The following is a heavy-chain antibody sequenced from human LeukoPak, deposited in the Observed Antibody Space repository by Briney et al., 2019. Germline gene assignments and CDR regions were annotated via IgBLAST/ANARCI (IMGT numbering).Heavy chain of an antibody. CDR1: GGSISSYY. D-gene: IGHD2-21*01. V-gene: IGHV4-4*07. CDR2: MHSGGST. J-gene: IGHJ6*02. CDR3: AREDSMVDYYYAVDV. Sequence: SETLSLTCTVSGGSISSYYWSWIRQPAGKGLEWIGRMHSGGSTNYNPSLKSRVTMSVDTSRNQFSLKVSSVTAADTAVYYCAREDSMVDYYYAVDVWGQGTTVTVSS.